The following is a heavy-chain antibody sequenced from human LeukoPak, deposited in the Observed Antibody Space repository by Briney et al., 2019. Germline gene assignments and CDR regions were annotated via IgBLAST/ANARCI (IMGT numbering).Heavy chain of an antibody. CDR3: ARDHSSSCQLLDY. Sequence: ASVKVSCKASGYTFTTYGVTWVRQAPRQGLEWMGWISAYNGDTMYAQKFQGRITMTTDTSTSTANMELRSLRSDDTAVYYCARDHSSSCQLLDYWGQGTLVAISS. CDR1: GYTFTTYG. J-gene: IGHJ4*02. CDR2: ISAYNGDT. V-gene: IGHV1-18*01. D-gene: IGHD6-13*01.